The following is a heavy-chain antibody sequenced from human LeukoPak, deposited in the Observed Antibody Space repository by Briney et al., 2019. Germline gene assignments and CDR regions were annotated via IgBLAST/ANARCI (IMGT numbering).Heavy chain of an antibody. D-gene: IGHD3-22*01. CDR3: ARHRDYYDT. J-gene: IGHJ4*01. CDR1: GASINNNF. Sequence: SETLSLTCTVSGASINNNFWTWIRKPPGKGLEWIGYIYSSGSANYNPSLKSRVIISGDTSKNQISLNLTSVTAADTAVYFCARHRDYYDTWGHGTLVTVSS. CDR2: IYSSGSA. V-gene: IGHV4-59*08.